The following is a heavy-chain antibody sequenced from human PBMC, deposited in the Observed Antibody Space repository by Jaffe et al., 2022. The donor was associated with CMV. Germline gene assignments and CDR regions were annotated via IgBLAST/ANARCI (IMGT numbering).Heavy chain of an antibody. CDR2: IKQDETEK. V-gene: IGHV3-7*01. CDR1: GFTFSNYW. Sequence: EMQLVESGGGLVQPGGSLRLSCATSGFTFSNYWVTWVRQAPGKGLEWVANIKQDETEKYYLDSVRGRFTISRDNANNSVYLQMNSLRVEDTGVYSCARASETQLWLDPWGQGTLVTVSS. CDR3: ARASETQLWLDP. J-gene: IGHJ5*02. D-gene: IGHD1-1*01.